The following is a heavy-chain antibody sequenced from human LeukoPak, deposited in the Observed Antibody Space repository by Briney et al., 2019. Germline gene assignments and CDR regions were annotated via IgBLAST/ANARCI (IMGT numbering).Heavy chain of an antibody. CDR2: INHSGST. CDR1: GFTFSSYS. V-gene: IGHV4-34*01. CDR3: ARERSDYYDSSGYYSAGTYYYMDV. J-gene: IGHJ6*03. D-gene: IGHD3-22*01. Sequence: GSLRLSCAASGFTFSSYSMNWVRQAPGKGLEWIGEINHSGSTNYNPSLKSRVTISVDTSKNQFSLKLSSVTAADTAVYYCARERSDYYDSSGYYSAGTYYYMDVWGKGTTVTVSS.